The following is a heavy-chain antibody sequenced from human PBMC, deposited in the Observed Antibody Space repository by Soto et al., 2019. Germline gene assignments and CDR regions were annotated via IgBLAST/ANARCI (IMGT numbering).Heavy chain of an antibody. Sequence: QVQLQESGPGLVKPSQTLSLTCTVSGGSISSGGYYWSWIRQHPGKGLEWIGYIYYSGSTYYNPSLKSRVTISVDTSKNQFSLKLSSVTAADTAVYYCARGRRNSYGRASDAFDIWGQGTMVTVSS. CDR2: IYYSGST. CDR3: ARGRRNSYGRASDAFDI. CDR1: GGSISSGGYY. V-gene: IGHV4-31*03. J-gene: IGHJ3*02. D-gene: IGHD5-18*01.